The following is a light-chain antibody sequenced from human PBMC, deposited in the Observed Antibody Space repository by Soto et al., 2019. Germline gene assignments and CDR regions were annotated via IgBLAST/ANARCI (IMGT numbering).Light chain of an antibody. CDR3: KSYAGSNTYV. Sequence: QSVLTQPPSVSAAPRQRVTISCSGTSFNIGNNGVNWYQQLPGKAPKLLVYFDDLQPSGVSDRFSGSKSGTSASLAITGLRSEDEADYFCKSYAGSNTYVFGSGTKLTVL. CDR1: SFNIGNNG. J-gene: IGLJ1*01. CDR2: FDD. V-gene: IGLV1-36*01.